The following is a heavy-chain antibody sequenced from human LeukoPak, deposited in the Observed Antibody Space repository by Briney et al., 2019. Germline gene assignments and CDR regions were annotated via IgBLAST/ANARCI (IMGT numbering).Heavy chain of an antibody. V-gene: IGHV1-2*02. CDR1: GYTFTDYF. D-gene: IGHD6-13*01. Sequence: ASVKVSCKASGYTFTDYFLHWVRQAPGQGLEWMGWINPNSGGTNYAQKFQGRVTMTRDTSISTAYMELSRLRSDDTAVYYCARDGGSSWLYSTAFDYWGQGTLVTVSS. CDR3: ARDGGSSWLYSTAFDY. J-gene: IGHJ4*02. CDR2: INPNSGGT.